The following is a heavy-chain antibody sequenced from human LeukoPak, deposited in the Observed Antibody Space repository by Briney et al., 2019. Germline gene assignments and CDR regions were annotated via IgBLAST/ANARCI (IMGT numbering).Heavy chain of an antibody. D-gene: IGHD1-26*01. J-gene: IGHJ4*02. Sequence: GGSLRLSCATPVFTFSSYGMPRVPQAPGKGLESVAVIWYDGSNKYYADSVKGRFTISRHNSKNTLYLQMNSLRAEDTAVYYCAKDPSGRWSGSYVDYWGQGTLVTVSS. CDR2: IWYDGSNK. V-gene: IGHV3-33*06. CDR1: VFTFSSYG. CDR3: AKDPSGRWSGSYVDY.